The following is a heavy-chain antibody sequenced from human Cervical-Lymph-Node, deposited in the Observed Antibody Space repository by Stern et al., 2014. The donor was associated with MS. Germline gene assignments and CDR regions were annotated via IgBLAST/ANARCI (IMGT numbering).Heavy chain of an antibody. D-gene: IGHD3-16*01. CDR1: GGTFSSYA. CDR3: ARVRSSGGPEDYYSGMDV. Sequence: QVQLVQSGAEVKKPGSSVKVSCKASGGTFSSYAISWVRQAPGQGLEWMGGIIPIFGTANYAQKFQGRVTITADESTSTAYTELSSLRSEDTAVYYCARVRSSGGPEDYYSGMDVWGKGTTVTVSS. J-gene: IGHJ6*04. CDR2: IIPIFGTA. V-gene: IGHV1-69*01.